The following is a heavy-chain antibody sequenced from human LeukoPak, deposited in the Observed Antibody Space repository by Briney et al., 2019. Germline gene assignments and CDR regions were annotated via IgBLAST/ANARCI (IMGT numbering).Heavy chain of an antibody. D-gene: IGHD3-16*01. J-gene: IGHJ4*02. CDR3: ARELSSYSAYFDY. V-gene: IGHV1-18*01. CDR1: GYTFTNYD. Sequence: ASVKVSCTASGYTFTNYDINWVRQAPGQGLEWMGWISAYNGNTNYAQKLQGRVTMTTDTSTSTAYMELRSLRSDDTAVYYCARELSSYSAYFDYWGQGTLVTVSS. CDR2: ISAYNGNT.